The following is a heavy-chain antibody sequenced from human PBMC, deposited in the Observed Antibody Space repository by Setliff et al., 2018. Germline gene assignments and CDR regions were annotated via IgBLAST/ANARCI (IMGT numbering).Heavy chain of an antibody. CDR1: GFTFSSYS. CDR3: ARGHTSMAP. D-gene: IGHD5-18*01. J-gene: IGHJ5*02. CDR2: ISNSSSYI. Sequence: GGSLRLSCAASGFTFSSYSMNWVRRAPGKGLEWVSSISNSSSYIYYADSVKGLFTISRDNAKNSLYLQMNSLRAEDTAVYYCARGHTSMAPWGQGTLVTVSS. V-gene: IGHV3-21*01.